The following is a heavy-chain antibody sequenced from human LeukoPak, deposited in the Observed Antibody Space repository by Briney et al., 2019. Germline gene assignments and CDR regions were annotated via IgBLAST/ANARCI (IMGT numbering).Heavy chain of an antibody. J-gene: IGHJ6*03. CDR2: ISSNGGST. D-gene: IGHD3-9*01. V-gene: IGHV3-64*01. CDR3: ARADFDWLSSDYYMDV. Sequence: GGSLRLSCAASGFTFSSYAMHWVRQAPGKGLEYVSAISSNGGSTYYANSVKGRFTISRDNSKNTLYLQMGSLRAEDMAVYYCARADFDWLSSDYYMDVWGKGTTVTVSS. CDR1: GFTFSSYA.